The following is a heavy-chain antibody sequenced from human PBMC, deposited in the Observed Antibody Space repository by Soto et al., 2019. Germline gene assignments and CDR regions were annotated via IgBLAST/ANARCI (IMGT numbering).Heavy chain of an antibody. J-gene: IGHJ6*02. CDR1: GFTFSSYA. D-gene: IGHD5-12*01. Sequence: QVQLVESGGGVVQPGRSLRLSCAASGFTFSSYAMHWVRQAPGKGLEWVAVISSDGSNKYYADSVKGRFTISRDNSKNTLYLQMNSLRAEDTAVYYCAREGALGYSGYDRRRGYYGMDVWGQGTTVTVSS. CDR2: ISSDGSNK. CDR3: AREGALGYSGYDRRRGYYGMDV. V-gene: IGHV3-30-3*01.